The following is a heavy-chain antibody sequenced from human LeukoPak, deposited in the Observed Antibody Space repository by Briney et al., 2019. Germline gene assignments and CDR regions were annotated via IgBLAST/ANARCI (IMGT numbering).Heavy chain of an antibody. CDR2: IWYDGSNK. CDR3: ARIGAGSSRDY. CDR1: GFTFSSYG. D-gene: IGHD6-13*01. V-gene: IGHV3-33*01. J-gene: IGHJ4*02. Sequence: PGGSLRLSCAASGFTFSSYGMHWVRQAPGKGLEWVAVIWYDGSNKYYADSVKGRFTISRDNSKNTLYLQMNSLRAEDTAVYYCARIGAGSSRDYWGQGTLVTVSS.